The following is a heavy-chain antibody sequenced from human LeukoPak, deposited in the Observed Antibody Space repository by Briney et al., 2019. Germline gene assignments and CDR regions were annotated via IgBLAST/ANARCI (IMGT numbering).Heavy chain of an antibody. CDR2: INPNSGGT. J-gene: IGHJ5*02. D-gene: IGHD5-18*01. CDR1: GYTFTGYY. CDR3: ARAFALGGAMVTSYWFDP. V-gene: IGHV1-2*02. Sequence: ASVKVSCKASGYTFTGYYMHWVRQAPGQGLEWMGWINPNSGGTNYAQKFQGRVTMTRDTSISTAYMELSRLRSDDTAVYYCARAFALGGAMVTSYWFDPWGQGTLSPSPQ.